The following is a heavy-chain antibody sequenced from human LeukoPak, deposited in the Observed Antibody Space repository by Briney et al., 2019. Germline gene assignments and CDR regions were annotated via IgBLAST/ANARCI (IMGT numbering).Heavy chain of an antibody. CDR3: ARQLAAGNDAFDI. CDR2: IYYNEDT. D-gene: IGHD2-15*01. Sequence: SETLSLTCTVSGVDTYSSTYYWAWIRQPPGKGLEFIGSIYYNEDTYSNPSLKSRLTISVDTSTNQFSLRLNSVTAADTAVYFCARQLAAGNDAFDIWGQGTMVTVSS. CDR1: GVDTYSSTYY. J-gene: IGHJ3*02. V-gene: IGHV4-39*01.